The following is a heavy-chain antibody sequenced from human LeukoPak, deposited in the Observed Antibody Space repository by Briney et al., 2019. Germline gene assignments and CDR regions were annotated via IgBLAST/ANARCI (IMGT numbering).Heavy chain of an antibody. Sequence: PGAALTISCQGSGYSFTTYWIHWVRQLPGKGLEWMGGNYPSYSYTNYSPSFQGHVAMSVDKSISTAYLQWSSLKASDTAMYYCARSVERITMVRGVRNYYYYGMDVWGQGTTVTVSS. CDR3: ARSVERITMVRGVRNYYYYGMDV. CDR1: GYSFTTYW. CDR2: NYPSYSYT. J-gene: IGHJ6*02. V-gene: IGHV5-10-1*01. D-gene: IGHD3-10*01.